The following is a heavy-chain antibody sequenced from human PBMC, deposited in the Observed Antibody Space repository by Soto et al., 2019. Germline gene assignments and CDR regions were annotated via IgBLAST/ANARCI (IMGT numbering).Heavy chain of an antibody. V-gene: IGHV1-18*04. J-gene: IGHJ4*02. D-gene: IGHD3-22*01. CDR2: ISAYDGNT. Sequence: ASVKVSCKASGYTFTSYGISWVRQAPGQGLEWMGWISAYDGNTNYAQKLQGRVTMTTDTSTSTAYMELRSLRSDDTAVYYCAISLRFSGYSPQHHQLRVYWGQGTLVTVSS. CDR1: GYTFTSYG. CDR3: AISLRFSGYSPQHHQLRVY.